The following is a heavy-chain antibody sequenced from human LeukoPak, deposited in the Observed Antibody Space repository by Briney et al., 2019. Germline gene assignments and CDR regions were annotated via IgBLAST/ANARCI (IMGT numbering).Heavy chain of an antibody. CDR3: ARGRGEPPRY. D-gene: IGHD3-10*01. J-gene: IGHJ4*02. Sequence: ASVKVSCKASGYTFTNSDFTWVRQAPGQGLEWMGWINPNSGGTDYAQKFQGRVTMTRDTSISTAYMELSRLRSDDTAVYYCARGRGEPPRYWGQGTLVTVSS. CDR2: INPNSGGT. CDR1: GYTFTNSD. V-gene: IGHV1-2*02.